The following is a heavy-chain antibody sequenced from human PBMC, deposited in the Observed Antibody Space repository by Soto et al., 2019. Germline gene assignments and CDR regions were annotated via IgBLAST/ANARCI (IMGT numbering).Heavy chain of an antibody. Sequence: TSETLSLTCSVSGGSIGSHFLSWLRQPPGKGLEWIGYISYSGNTKYNASLETRVTISLDTSKNQFSLNLSSVTAADTAVYYCARERRGHSSNWFDPWGQGILVTVSS. D-gene: IGHD6-13*01. V-gene: IGHV4-59*11. J-gene: IGHJ5*02. CDR1: GGSIGSHF. CDR2: ISYSGNT. CDR3: ARERRGHSSNWFDP.